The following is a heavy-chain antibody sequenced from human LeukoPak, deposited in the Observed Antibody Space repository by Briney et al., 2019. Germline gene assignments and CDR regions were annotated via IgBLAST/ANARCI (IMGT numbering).Heavy chain of an antibody. J-gene: IGHJ4*02. Sequence: SETLSLTCTVSGGSISNYYWTWIRQPPGKGLEWIGYIYYSGSTNYNPSLKSRVTISVDTSKNQFSLKLSSVTAADTAVYYCARDYGDPSFFFDYWGQGSLVTVSS. V-gene: IGHV4-59*12. CDR3: ARDYGDPSFFFDY. D-gene: IGHD4-17*01. CDR2: IYYSGST. CDR1: GGSISNYY.